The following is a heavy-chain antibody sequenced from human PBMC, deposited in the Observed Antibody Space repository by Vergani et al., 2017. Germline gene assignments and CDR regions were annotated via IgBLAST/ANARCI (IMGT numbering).Heavy chain of an antibody. CDR2: ISWISGRT. D-gene: IGHD3-22*01. Sequence: EVQLVESGGGLVQPGRSLRLSCAASGFTFDDYAMHWVRQAPGKGLEWVSGISWISGRTGYADAVNGRFTISRDNAKNSLYLQINSLRAEDTALYYCAKDMSDYYDSSGAFDYWGQGTRVTVSS. J-gene: IGHJ4*02. CDR1: GFTFDDYA. V-gene: IGHV3-9*01. CDR3: AKDMSDYYDSSGAFDY.